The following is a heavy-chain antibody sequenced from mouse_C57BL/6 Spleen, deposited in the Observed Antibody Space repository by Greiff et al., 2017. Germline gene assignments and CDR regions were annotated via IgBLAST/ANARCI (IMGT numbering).Heavy chain of an antibody. J-gene: IGHJ3*01. CDR3: ARRENWSFAY. D-gene: IGHD4-1*01. CDR1: GYTFTDYY. CDR2: INPYNGGT. V-gene: IGHV1-19*01. Sequence: VQLQQSGPVLVKPGASVKMSCKASGYTFTDYYMNWVKQSHGKSLEWIGVINPYNGGTSYNQKFKGKATLTVDKSSSTAYMELNSLTSEDSAVYYCARRENWSFAYWGQGTLVTVSA.